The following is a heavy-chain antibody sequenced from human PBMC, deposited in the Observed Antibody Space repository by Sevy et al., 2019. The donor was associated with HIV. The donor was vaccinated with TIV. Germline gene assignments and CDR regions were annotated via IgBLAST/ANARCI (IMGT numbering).Heavy chain of an antibody. CDR1: GFTFSSYE. CDR2: ISSSGTTI. V-gene: IGHV3-48*03. CDR3: ARKGGAYDIGFDP. Sequence: GRSLRLSCAASGFTFSSYEMTWVRQTPGKGLEWISSISSSGTTIYYGDSLEGRFTISRDNPKNSLYLQMNSLRAEDTAVYYCARKGGAYDIGFDPWGQGTLVTISS. J-gene: IGHJ5*02. D-gene: IGHD3-22*01.